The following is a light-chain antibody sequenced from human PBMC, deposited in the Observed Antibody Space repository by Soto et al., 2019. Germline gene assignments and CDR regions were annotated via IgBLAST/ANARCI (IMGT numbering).Light chain of an antibody. Sequence: QSALTQPASVSGSPGQSITISCTGTSSDVGGYNYVSWYQQYPGKAPKLMIHEVSNRPSGVSNRFSGSKSGNTASLTISGLQPEDEADYYCSSYASSSTFLFGGGTKVTVL. CDR3: SSYASSSTFL. J-gene: IGLJ2*01. CDR1: SSDVGGYNY. CDR2: EVS. V-gene: IGLV2-14*01.